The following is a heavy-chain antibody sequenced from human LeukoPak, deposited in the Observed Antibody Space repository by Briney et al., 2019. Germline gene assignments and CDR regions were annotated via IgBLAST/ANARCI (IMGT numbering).Heavy chain of an antibody. J-gene: IGHJ4*02. CDR1: GYTFTSYG. CDR2: INPKSGGT. V-gene: IGHV1-2*02. Sequence: GASVKVSCKASGYTFTSYGISWVRQAPGQGLEWMGWINPKSGGTIYAQKFQGRVTMTRDTSISTAYMELSRLRSDDTAAYYCARDSVNNGITGTTCDYWGQGTLVTVSS. D-gene: IGHD1-7*01. CDR3: ARDSVNNGITGTTCDY.